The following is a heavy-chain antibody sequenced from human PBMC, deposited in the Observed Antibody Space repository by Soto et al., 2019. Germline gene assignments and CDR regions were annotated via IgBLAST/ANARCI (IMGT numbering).Heavy chain of an antibody. CDR1: GFSFNDYN. CDR2: IWRAGNYQ. J-gene: IGHJ6*02. D-gene: IGHD7-27*01. CDR3: ARDSWGPDV. Sequence: QVHLVESGGGVVQPGGSLRLSCAASGFSFNDYNMHWVLQAPGKGMEWVTFIWRAGNYQSHADSVKGRFTVSRDNSTHELDLQMDVLRGDDTDVYYCARDSWGPDVVSQGTTVTVSS. V-gene: IGHV3-33*01.